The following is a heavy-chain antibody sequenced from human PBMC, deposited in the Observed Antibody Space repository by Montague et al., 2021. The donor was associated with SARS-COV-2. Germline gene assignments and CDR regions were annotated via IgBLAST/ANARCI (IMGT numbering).Heavy chain of an antibody. D-gene: IGHD3-3*01. CDR1: GGSINKYY. J-gene: IGHJ6*03. CDR3: ARGYVKDSWSAFSGNSYYMDV. Sequence: SETLSLTCTVSGGSINKYYWHWIRQPPGKGLEWIGYIYYSGNTNYNPSLKSRVTFSVDTSRNQFSLKLTSVTAADTAVYYCARGYVKDSWSAFSGNSYYMDVWGNGTTVTVSS. V-gene: IGHV4-59*01. CDR2: IYYSGNT.